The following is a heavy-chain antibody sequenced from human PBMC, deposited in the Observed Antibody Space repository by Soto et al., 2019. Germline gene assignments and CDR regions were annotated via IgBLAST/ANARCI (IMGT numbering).Heavy chain of an antibody. J-gene: IGHJ6*02. Sequence: EVQLVESGGGLVQPGGSLRLSCEASGFTFRNYDMHWVRQGTGKGLEWVSGISAAGDPDYADSVEGRFTISRENAQNSFSLQINSLRVGDTAVYYCARTDRDFYGLPVWGQGTTVIVSS. CDR1: GFTFRNYD. V-gene: IGHV3-13*05. CDR3: ARTDRDFYGLPV. CDR2: ISAAGDP.